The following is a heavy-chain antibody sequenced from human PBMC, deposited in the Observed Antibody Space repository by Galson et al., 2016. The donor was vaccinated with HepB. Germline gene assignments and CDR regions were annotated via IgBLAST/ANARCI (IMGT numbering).Heavy chain of an antibody. Sequence: SLRLSCAASGFTFTNYAMSWVRQAPGKGLEWLAGINLSGDFTYHTGSVKGRFTISRDNSKNTLHVQMNSLRAEDTAVYYCAKDVGPQWLGLASWGQGTLVTVSS. CDR1: GFTFTNYA. CDR3: AKDVGPQWLGLAS. V-gene: IGHV3-23*01. J-gene: IGHJ4*02. CDR2: INLSGDFT. D-gene: IGHD6-19*01.